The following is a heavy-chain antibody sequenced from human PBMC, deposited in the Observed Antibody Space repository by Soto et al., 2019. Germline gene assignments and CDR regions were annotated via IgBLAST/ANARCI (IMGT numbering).Heavy chain of an antibody. V-gene: IGHV1-3*01. D-gene: IGHD6-19*01. CDR1: GYTFTSYA. J-gene: IGHJ6*02. CDR3: ARDLRIAVAGTPYYYYGMDV. Sequence: QVQLVQSGAEVKKPGASVKVSCKASGYTFTSYAMHWVRQAPGQRLEWMGWINAGNGNTKYSQKFQGRVTITRDTSASTAYMELSSLRSEDTAVYYCARDLRIAVAGTPYYYYGMDVWGQGTTVTVSS. CDR2: INAGNGNT.